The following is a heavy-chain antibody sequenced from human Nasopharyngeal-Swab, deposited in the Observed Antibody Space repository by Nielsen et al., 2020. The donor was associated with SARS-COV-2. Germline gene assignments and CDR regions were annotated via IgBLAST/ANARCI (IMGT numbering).Heavy chain of an antibody. CDR3: VREGQLGAITGFDY. V-gene: IGHV4-34*01. Sequence: GSLRLSCAVYIGTFSDYSWMWIRQPPGKGLEWIGEINYSRRTNYNPSLKSRVTISIDTSKNQFSLKLGSVTAADTAVYYCVREGQLGAITGFDYWGQGTLVTVSS. J-gene: IGHJ4*02. CDR2: INYSRRT. CDR1: IGTFSDYS. D-gene: IGHD1-26*01.